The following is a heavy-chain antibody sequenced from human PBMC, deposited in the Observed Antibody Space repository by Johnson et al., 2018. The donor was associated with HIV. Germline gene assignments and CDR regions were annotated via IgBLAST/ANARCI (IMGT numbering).Heavy chain of an antibody. D-gene: IGHD4-11*01. V-gene: IGHV3-30*19. CDR3: ARADSGYSNYEAFDI. J-gene: IGHJ3*02. Sequence: QVQLVESGGGVVQPGRSLRLSCAASGFTFSSYGMHWVRQAPGKGLEWVAVIWYDGSNKYYADSVKGRFTISRDNSKNTLYLQMNSLRAEDTAVYYCARADSGYSNYEAFDIWGQGTMVTVSS. CDR2: IWYDGSNK. CDR1: GFTFSSYG.